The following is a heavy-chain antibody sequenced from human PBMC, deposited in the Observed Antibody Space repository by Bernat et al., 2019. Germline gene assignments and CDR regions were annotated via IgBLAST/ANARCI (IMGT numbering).Heavy chain of an antibody. J-gene: IGHJ4*02. Sequence: QVQLQESGPGLVKPSETLSLTCTVSGGSISGYYWSWIRQPPGKGLEWIGYMYYSGSTNYNPSLKSRVTISVDTSKNQFSLKLSSVTAADTAVYYCASSVGGDSAPDYWGQGTLVTVSS. CDR3: ASSVGGDSAPDY. CDR2: MYYSGST. D-gene: IGHD2-21*02. V-gene: IGHV4-59*12. CDR1: GGSISGYY.